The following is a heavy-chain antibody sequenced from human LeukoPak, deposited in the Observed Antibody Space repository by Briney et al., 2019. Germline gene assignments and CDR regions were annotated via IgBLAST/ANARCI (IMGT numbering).Heavy chain of an antibody. J-gene: IGHJ4*02. CDR3: ARGSSWHVRGYFDY. CDR2: ISSNGGGT. CDR1: GFTFSNYA. V-gene: IGHV3-64*01. Sequence: PGRSLRLSCAASGFTFSNYAMHWVRQAPGKGLEYVSAISSNGGGTYYANSVKGRFTISRDNSKNTLYLQMGSLRAEDMAVYYCARGSSWHVRGYFDYWGQGTLVTVSS. D-gene: IGHD2-15*01.